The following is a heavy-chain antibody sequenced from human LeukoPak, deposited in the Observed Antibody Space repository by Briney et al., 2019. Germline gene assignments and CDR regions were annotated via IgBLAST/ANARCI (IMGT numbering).Heavy chain of an antibody. CDR2: ISGSGGST. D-gene: IGHD4-4*01. Sequence: ETLSLTCTVSGGSISSGDYYWSWIRQPPGKGLEWVSAISGSGGSTYYADSVKGRFTISRDNSKNTLYLQMNSLRAEDTAVYYCAKDPTSDYWGQGTLVTVSS. V-gene: IGHV3-23*01. CDR1: GGSISSGDYY. CDR3: AKDPTSDY. J-gene: IGHJ4*02.